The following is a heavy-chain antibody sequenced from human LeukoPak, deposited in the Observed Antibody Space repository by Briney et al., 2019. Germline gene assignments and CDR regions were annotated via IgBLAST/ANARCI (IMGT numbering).Heavy chain of an antibody. CDR2: ISGSNSYI. CDR3: AKDRAITIFGALNWFDP. D-gene: IGHD3-3*01. J-gene: IGHJ5*02. Sequence: GGSLRLSCAASGFTFSSYTMHWIRQAPGKGLEWVSSISGSNSYIFYADSVKGRFTVSRDNAKDSLYLQMNSLRAEDTAVYYCAKDRAITIFGALNWFDPWGQGTLVTVSS. CDR1: GFTFSSYT. V-gene: IGHV3-21*04.